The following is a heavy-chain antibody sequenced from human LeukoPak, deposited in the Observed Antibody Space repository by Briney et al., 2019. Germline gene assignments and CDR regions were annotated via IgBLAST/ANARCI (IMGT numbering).Heavy chain of an antibody. CDR2: INPNSGGT. Sequence: ASVKVSCKASGYTFTGYYMHWVRQAPGQGLEWMGRINPNSGGTNYAQKFQGRVTMTKDTSISTAYMELSRLRSDDTAVYYCAGGGYSSGWYDWFDPWGQGTLVTVSS. CDR3: AGGGYSSGWYDWFDP. CDR1: GYTFTGYY. D-gene: IGHD6-19*01. J-gene: IGHJ5*02. V-gene: IGHV1-2*06.